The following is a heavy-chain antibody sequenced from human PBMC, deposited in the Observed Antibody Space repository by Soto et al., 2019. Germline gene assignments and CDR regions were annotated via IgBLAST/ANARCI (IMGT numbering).Heavy chain of an antibody. CDR3: AKAAKLWTNYFDY. Sequence: GGSLRLSCAASGFTFSSYGMHWVRQAPGKGLEWVAVISYDGSNKYYADSVKGRFTISRDNSKNTLYLQMNSLRAEDTAVYYCAKAAKLWTNYFDYWGQGTLVT. V-gene: IGHV3-30*18. CDR1: GFTFSSYG. D-gene: IGHD3-10*01. CDR2: ISYDGSNK. J-gene: IGHJ4*02.